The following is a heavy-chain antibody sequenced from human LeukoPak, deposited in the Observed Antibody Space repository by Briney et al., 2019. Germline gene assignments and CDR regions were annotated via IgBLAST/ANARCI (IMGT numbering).Heavy chain of an antibody. V-gene: IGHV3-21*01. Sequence: GGSLRLSCEASGFTFSIYSMHWVRQAPGKGLEWLSSISSSSSYIYYTDSVKGRFTISRDNAKNSLYLQMNSLRAEDTAMYYCAREEQVTIMDVWGQGTTVTVSS. CDR1: GFTFSIYS. CDR3: AREEQVTIMDV. CDR2: ISSSSSYI. D-gene: IGHD4-23*01. J-gene: IGHJ6*02.